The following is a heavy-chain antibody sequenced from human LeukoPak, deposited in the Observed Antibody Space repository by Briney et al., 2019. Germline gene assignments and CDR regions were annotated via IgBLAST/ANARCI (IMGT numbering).Heavy chain of an antibody. J-gene: IGHJ4*02. CDR2: IDTSGST. Sequence: SETLSLTCTVSGGSIRSYNWTWIRQSAGKGLEWIGRIDTSGSTNYNPPLRSRVTMSVDTSKNQFSLKLSSVTAADTAVYYCAGDCITTNCYRYWGQGTLVTVSS. V-gene: IGHV4-4*07. CDR3: AGDCITTNCYRY. D-gene: IGHD2-2*01. CDR1: GGSIRSYN.